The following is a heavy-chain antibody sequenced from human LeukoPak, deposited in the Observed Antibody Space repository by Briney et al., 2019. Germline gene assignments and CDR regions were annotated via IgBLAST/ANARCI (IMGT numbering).Heavy chain of an antibody. CDR3: TRDGGAAAGY. D-gene: IGHD6-13*01. J-gene: IGHJ4*02. V-gene: IGHV3-23*01. Sequence: PGGSLRLSCAASGFTFSSYAMSWVRQAPGKGLEWVSAISGSGGSTYYADAVQGRFTMSRDNSKNTLYLQMKSLRAEDTAVYYCTRDGGAAAGYWGQGALVTVSS. CDR2: ISGSGGST. CDR1: GFTFSSYA.